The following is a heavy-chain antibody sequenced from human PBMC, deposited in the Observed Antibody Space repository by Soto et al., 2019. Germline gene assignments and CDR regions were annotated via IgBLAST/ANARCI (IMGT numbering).Heavy chain of an antibody. CDR3: AAGNIAVAGTKNDAFDI. D-gene: IGHD6-19*01. CDR2: IVVGSGNT. Sequence: ASVKVSCKASGFTFTSSAMQWVRQARGQRLEWIGWIVVGSGNTNYAQKFQERVTITRDMSTSTAYMELSSLRSEDTAVYYCAAGNIAVAGTKNDAFDIWGQGTMVTVSS. CDR1: GFTFTSSA. J-gene: IGHJ3*02. V-gene: IGHV1-58*02.